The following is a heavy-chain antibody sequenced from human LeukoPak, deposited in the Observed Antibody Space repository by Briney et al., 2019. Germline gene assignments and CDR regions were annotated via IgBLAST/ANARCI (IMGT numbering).Heavy chain of an antibody. D-gene: IGHD2-15*01. V-gene: IGHV1-2*02. Sequence: ASVKVSCKASGYTFSDYYIHWVRQAPGQGLEWMGRINPNNGRTDYAQKFQDRVTMTRDTSISTAYMELSRLKSDDTAVYYCAREGCTGGTCYSPPYWGQGTLVTVSS. CDR3: AREGCTGGTCYSPPY. CDR1: GYTFSDYY. CDR2: INPNNGRT. J-gene: IGHJ4*02.